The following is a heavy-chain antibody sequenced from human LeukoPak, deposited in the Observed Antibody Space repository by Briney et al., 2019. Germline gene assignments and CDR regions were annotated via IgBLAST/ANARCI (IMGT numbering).Heavy chain of an antibody. CDR3: ASRSELGIGSYFDY. CDR1: GGTFSSYA. D-gene: IGHD7-27*01. Sequence: SVKVSCKASGGTFSSYAISWVRQAPGQGLEWMGRIIPILGIANYAQKFQGRVTITADKSTSTVYMELSSLRSEDTAVYYCASRSELGIGSYFDYWGQGTLVTVSS. J-gene: IGHJ4*02. V-gene: IGHV1-69*04. CDR2: IIPILGIA.